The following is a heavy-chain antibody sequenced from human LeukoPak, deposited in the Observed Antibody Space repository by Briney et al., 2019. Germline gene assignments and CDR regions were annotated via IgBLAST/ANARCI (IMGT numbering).Heavy chain of an antibody. J-gene: IGHJ6*02. CDR3: AREGITVALNYYGMDV. D-gene: IGHD6-19*01. V-gene: IGHV3-7*01. CDR2: INQDGSEK. Sequence: PGGSLRLSCTASGFTFNSYWMSWARQAPGKGLEWVANINQDGSEKYYVDSVKGRFTVSRGNGKNSLYLQMNSLRAEDTAVYYCAREGITVALNYYGMDVWGQGTTVTVS. CDR1: GFTFNSYW.